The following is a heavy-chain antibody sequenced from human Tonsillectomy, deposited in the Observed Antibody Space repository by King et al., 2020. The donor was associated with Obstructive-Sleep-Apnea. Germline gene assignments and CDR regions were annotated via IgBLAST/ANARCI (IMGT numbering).Heavy chain of an antibody. V-gene: IGHV3-30*04. J-gene: IGHJ4*02. CDR3: ARGLSYSSDWTGADY. CDR1: GFTFSSYA. Sequence: VQLVESGGGVVQPGRSLRLSCAASGFTFSSYAMHWVRQAPGKGLEWVAVISYDGSNKYNADSVKGRFTISRDNSKNTLYLQMNSLRAEDTAVYYCARGLSYSSDWTGADYWGQGTLVTVSS. CDR2: ISYDGSNK. D-gene: IGHD6-19*01.